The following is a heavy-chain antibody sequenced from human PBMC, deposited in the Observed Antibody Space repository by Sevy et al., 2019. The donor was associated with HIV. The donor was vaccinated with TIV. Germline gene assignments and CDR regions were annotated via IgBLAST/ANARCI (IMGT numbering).Heavy chain of an antibody. CDR1: GFTFSDYY. V-gene: IGHV3-15*01. J-gene: IGHJ4*02. Sequence: GGSLRLSCAASGFTFSDYYMSWIRQAPGKGLEWVGRIKSKTDGGTTDYAAPVKGRFTISRDDSKNTLYLQMNSLKTEDTAVYYCTTASMTTVTTDFDYWGQGTLVTVSS. CDR2: IKSKTDGGTT. CDR3: TTASMTTVTTDFDY. D-gene: IGHD4-4*01.